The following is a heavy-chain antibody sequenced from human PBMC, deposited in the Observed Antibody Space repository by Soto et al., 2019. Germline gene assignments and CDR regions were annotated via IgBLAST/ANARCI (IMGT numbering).Heavy chain of an antibody. Sequence: ETLSHTCTVSGDSISRGSYSCGWIHQPPETGLEWIGSMTYTGSSYHNPYLQSRVTISVAESKNQFSPKLTSVTAADTAVYYCVRQDYYESSNWGQGTLVTVS. V-gene: IGHV4-39*01. CDR1: GDSISRGSYS. CDR2: MTYTGSS. CDR3: VRQDYYESSN. D-gene: IGHD3-22*01. J-gene: IGHJ4*02.